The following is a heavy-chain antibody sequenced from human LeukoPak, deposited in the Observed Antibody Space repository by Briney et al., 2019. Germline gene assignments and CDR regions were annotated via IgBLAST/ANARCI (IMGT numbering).Heavy chain of an antibody. CDR3: ARTIHDYGGIPGSFDL. V-gene: IGHV4-31*03. CDR2: IYYSGSTYNIT. CDR1: GGSISGGGYY. D-gene: IGHD4-23*01. Sequence: NPAETLSLTCTVSGGSISGGGYYWSWIRQHPGRDLEWIGYIYYSGSTYNITYYRPSLKRRVSISVDTSENQFSLKLSSVTAADTAVYYCARTIHDYGGIPGSFDLWGQGTIVPVSS. J-gene: IGHJ3*01.